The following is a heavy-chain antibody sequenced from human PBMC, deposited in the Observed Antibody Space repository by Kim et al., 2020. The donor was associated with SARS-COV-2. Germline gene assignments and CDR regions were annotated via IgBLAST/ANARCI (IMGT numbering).Heavy chain of an antibody. CDR1: GYTFTSYG. V-gene: IGHV1-18*01. CDR2: ISAYNGNT. Sequence: ASVKVSCKASGYTFTSYGISWVRQAPGQRLEWMGWISAYNGNTNYAQKLQGRVTMTTDTSTSTAYMELRSLRSDDTAVYYCARILVKYYYYYGMDVWGQGTTVTVSS. J-gene: IGHJ6*02. D-gene: IGHD3-9*01. CDR3: ARILVKYYYYYGMDV.